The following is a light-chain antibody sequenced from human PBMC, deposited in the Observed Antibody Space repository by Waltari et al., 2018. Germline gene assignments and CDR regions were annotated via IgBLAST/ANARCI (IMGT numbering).Light chain of an antibody. CDR3: ASYTSSSTWV. CDR2: DVI. V-gene: IGLV2-14*01. CDR1: SSDVGGYNY. J-gene: IGLJ3*02. Sequence: QSALTQPASVSGSPGQSITISCTGTSSDVGGYNYVCWYQQYQGKNSKLMIYDVISRPSGVSNLFSGSKSGNTASLTISGLQAEYEADYYCASYTSSSTWVFGGGTKLTVL.